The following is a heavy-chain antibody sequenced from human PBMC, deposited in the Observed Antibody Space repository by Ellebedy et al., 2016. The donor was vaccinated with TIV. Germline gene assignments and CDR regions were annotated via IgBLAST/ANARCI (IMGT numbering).Heavy chain of an antibody. D-gene: IGHD3-10*01. CDR3: ARQFAEAIPLFDS. J-gene: IGHJ4*02. CDR1: GASISSASYY. CDR2: VYYSGKT. V-gene: IGHV4-39*01. Sequence: MPSETLSLTCSVSGASISSASYYWAWIRQPPVKGLEWIGSVYYSGKTQYNPSLKGRVSVAADTWKNQVSLKLNSVTAADTAVYYCARQFAEAIPLFDSWGQGTLVSVSS.